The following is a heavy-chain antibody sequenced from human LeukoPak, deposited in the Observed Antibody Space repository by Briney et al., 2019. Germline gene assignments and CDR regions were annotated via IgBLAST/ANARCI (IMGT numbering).Heavy chain of an antibody. J-gene: IGHJ4*02. CDR1: GFTFSSYG. CDR2: IRYDGSNK. V-gene: IGHV3-30*02. CDR3: AKDQGDCFDY. Sequence: PGGSLRLSCAASGFTFSSYGMHWVGQAPAKGLEWVAFIRYDGSNKYYADSVKGRFTISRDNSKNTLYLQMNSLRAEDTAVYYCAKDQGDCFDYWGQGTLVTVSS.